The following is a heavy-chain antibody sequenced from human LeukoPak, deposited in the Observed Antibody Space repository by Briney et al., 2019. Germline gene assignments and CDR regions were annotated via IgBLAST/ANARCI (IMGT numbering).Heavy chain of an antibody. D-gene: IGHD3-22*01. Sequence: GASVKVSCKASGGTFSSYAISWVRQAPGQGLEWMGRIIPIFGTANYAQKFQGRVTITTDESTSTAYMELSSLRSEDTAVYYCARINGRRRPYYYDSSGYHSDAFDIWGQGTMVTVSS. V-gene: IGHV1-69*05. CDR3: ARINGRRRPYYYDSSGYHSDAFDI. J-gene: IGHJ3*02. CDR2: IIPIFGTA. CDR1: GGTFSSYA.